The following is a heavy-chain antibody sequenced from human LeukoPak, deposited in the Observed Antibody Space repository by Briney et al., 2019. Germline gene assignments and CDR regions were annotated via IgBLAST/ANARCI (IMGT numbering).Heavy chain of an antibody. J-gene: IGHJ4*02. CDR3: ATPLDYFDTSGYRQGGD. CDR2: IKQDGSKR. D-gene: IGHD3-22*01. Sequence: PGGSLRLSSAASGFTFSSHWMTWVRQAPGKGLEWVANIKQDGSKRNYVDSVKGRFTISRDNPKNSLYLQMNSLRAEDTAVYYCATPLDYFDTSGYRQGGDWGQGTLVTVSS. CDR1: GFTFSSHW. V-gene: IGHV3-7*03.